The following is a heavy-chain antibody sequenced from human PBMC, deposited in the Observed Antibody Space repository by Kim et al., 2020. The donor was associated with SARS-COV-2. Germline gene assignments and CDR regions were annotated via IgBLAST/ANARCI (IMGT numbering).Heavy chain of an antibody. CDR2: ISYDGSNK. Sequence: GGSLRLSCAASGFTFNSYAMHWVRQAPGKGLEWVAVISYDGSNKYYADSVKGRFTMSRDNFNNTLYMQMNSLRVEDTAVYYCAKGGDWNAPLGDYWGQGTLVTVSS. D-gene: IGHD1-1*01. CDR1: GFTFNSYA. CDR3: AKGGDWNAPLGDY. V-gene: IGHV3-30*18. J-gene: IGHJ4*02.